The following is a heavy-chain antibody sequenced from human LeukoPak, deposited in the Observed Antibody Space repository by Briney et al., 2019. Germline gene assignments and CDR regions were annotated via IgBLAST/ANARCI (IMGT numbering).Heavy chain of an antibody. CDR2: ISGSGGST. V-gene: IGHV3-23*01. Sequence: QSGGSLRLSCAASGFTFTSYAMTWVRRAPGKGLEWVSAISGSGGSTYYADSVKGRFTISIDNSKNTLYLQMNSLRAADTAVYYCAKRLGSGSYYLDYWGQGTLVTVSS. J-gene: IGHJ4*02. CDR3: AKRLGSGSYYLDY. CDR1: GFTFTSYA. D-gene: IGHD3-10*01.